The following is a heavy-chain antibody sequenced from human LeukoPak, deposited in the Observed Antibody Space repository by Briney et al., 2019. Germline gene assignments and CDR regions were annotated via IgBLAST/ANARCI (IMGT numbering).Heavy chain of an antibody. J-gene: IGHJ6*04. D-gene: IGHD5-12*01. CDR3: ARLRGYSGYDAIPYYYYGMDV. Sequence: TLSLTCAVYGGSFSGYYWSWIRQPPGKGLEWIGEINHSGSTNYNPSLKSRVTISVDTSKNQFSLKLSSVTAADTAVYYCARLRGYSGYDAIPYYYYGMDVWGKGTTVTVSS. V-gene: IGHV4-34*01. CDR1: GGSFSGYY. CDR2: INHSGST.